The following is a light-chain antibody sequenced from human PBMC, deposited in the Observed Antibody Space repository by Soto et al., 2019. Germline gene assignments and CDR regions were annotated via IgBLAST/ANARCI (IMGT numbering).Light chain of an antibody. J-gene: IGKJ5*01. V-gene: IGKV3-11*01. Sequence: EIVLTQSPVTLSLSPGERATLSCMASQSVSSYLAWYQQKPGQAPRLLIYDASNRATGIPARFSGSGSGTDFTLTISSLEPEDFAVYYCQQRSNWPPSITFGQGTRLEIK. CDR1: QSVSSY. CDR2: DAS. CDR3: QQRSNWPPSIT.